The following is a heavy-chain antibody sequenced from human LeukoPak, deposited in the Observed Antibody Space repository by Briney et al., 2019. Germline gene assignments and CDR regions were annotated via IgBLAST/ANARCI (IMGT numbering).Heavy chain of an antibody. J-gene: IGHJ4*02. Sequence: GGSLRLSCAASGFTFSSYGMHWVRQAPGKGLEWVAVISYDGSNKYYADSVKGRFTISRDNSKNTLYLQMNRLRAEDTAVYYCAKGHDGYNYGGAFDYWGQGTLVTVSS. CDR2: ISYDGSNK. CDR1: GFTFSSYG. V-gene: IGHV3-30*18. D-gene: IGHD5-24*01. CDR3: AKGHDGYNYGGAFDY.